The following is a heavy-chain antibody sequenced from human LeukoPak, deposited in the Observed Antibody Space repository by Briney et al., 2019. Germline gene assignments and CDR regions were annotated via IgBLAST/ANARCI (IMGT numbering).Heavy chain of an antibody. J-gene: IGHJ5*02. D-gene: IGHD6-13*01. Sequence: ASVKVSCKASGYTFTAYYMHWVRQAPGQGLEWMGWINPNSGGTNYAHKFQGRVTMTRDTSISTAYMELSRLRSDDTAVYYCARDLTALAAAGNWFDPWGQGTLVTVSS. CDR1: GYTFTAYY. CDR2: INPNSGGT. CDR3: ARDLTALAAAGNWFDP. V-gene: IGHV1-2*02.